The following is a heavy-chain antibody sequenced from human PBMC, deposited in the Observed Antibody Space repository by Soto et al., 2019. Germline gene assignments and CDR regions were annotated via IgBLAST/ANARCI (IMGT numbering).Heavy chain of an antibody. Sequence: QVQLVQSGAEVKKPGSSEKVSCKGSEGTFSSYTISWVRQAPGLGLEWMGRIIPILGIANYAQKFQGRVTITADKSTSTAYMELSSLRSEVTAVYYCARDDYYYYYGMDVWGQGTTVTVSS. CDR2: IIPILGIA. CDR1: EGTFSSYT. V-gene: IGHV1-69*08. J-gene: IGHJ6*02. CDR3: ARDDYYYYYGMDV.